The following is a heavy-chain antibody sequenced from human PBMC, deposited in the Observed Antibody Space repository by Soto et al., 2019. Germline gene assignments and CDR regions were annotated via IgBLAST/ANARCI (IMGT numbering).Heavy chain of an antibody. CDR2: ISAYNGNT. D-gene: IGHD1-26*01. Sequence: ASVKVSCKASGYTFTSYGISWVRQAPGQGLEWMGWISAYNGNTNYAQKLQGRVTMTTDTSTSTAYMELRSLRSDDTAVYYCASDPEPIVGATTFDYWGQGTLVTVSS. J-gene: IGHJ4*02. V-gene: IGHV1-18*04. CDR1: GYTFTSYG. CDR3: ASDPEPIVGATTFDY.